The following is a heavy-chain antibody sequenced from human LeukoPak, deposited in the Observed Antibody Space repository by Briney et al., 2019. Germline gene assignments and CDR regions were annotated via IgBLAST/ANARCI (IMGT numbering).Heavy chain of an antibody. V-gene: IGHV3-30*04. D-gene: IGHD6-13*01. J-gene: IGHJ4*02. CDR3: ASAAGIDDSPHPIDY. CDR1: GFTFSSCA. Sequence: GRSLRLSCAASGFTFSSCAMHWVRQAPGKGLEWVAVISYDGSNKYYADSVKGRFTISRDNSKNTLYLQMNSLRAEDTAVYYCASAAGIDDSPHPIDYWGQGTLVTVSS. CDR2: ISYDGSNK.